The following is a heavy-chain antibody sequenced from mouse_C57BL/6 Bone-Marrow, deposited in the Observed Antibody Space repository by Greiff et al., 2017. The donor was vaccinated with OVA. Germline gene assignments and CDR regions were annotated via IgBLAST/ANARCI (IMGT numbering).Heavy chain of an antibody. CDR2: IYPRSGNT. CDR3: ARSPLRLRCYLDQ. D-gene: IGHD3-2*02. Sequence: QVQLQQSGAELARPGASVKLSCKASGYTFTSYGISWVKQRTGQGLEWIGEIYPRSGNTYYNEKFKGKATLTADKSSSTAYMELRSLTSEDSAVQFCARSPLRLRCYLDQRGQG. CDR1: GYTFTSYG. J-gene: IGHJ2*01. V-gene: IGHV1-81*01.